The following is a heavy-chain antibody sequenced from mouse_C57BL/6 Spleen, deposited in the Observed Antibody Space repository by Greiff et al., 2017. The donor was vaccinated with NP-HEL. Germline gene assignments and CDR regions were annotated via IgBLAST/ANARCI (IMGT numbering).Heavy chain of an antibody. V-gene: IGHV1-64*01. CDR1: GYTFTSYW. J-gene: IGHJ3*01. Sequence: VQLQQPGAELVKPGASVKLSCKASGYTFTSYWMHWVKQRPGQGLEWIGMIHPNSGSTNYNEKFKSKATLTVDKSSSTAYMQLSSLTSEDSAVYYCARMGDYGEGFAYWGQATLVTVSA. CDR2: IHPNSGST. CDR3: ARMGDYGEGFAY. D-gene: IGHD2-4*01.